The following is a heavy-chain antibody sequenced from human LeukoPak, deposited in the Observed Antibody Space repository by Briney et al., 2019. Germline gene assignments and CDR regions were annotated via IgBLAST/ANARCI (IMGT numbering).Heavy chain of an antibody. CDR2: ISYDGSNK. J-gene: IGHJ4*02. V-gene: IGHV3-30*18. D-gene: IGHD6-19*01. CDR3: AKGYSSGWGTFDY. Sequence: GGSLRLSCAASGFTFSSYGMHWVRQAPGKGLEWVAVISYDGSNKYYADSVKGRFTISRDNSKNTLYLQMNSLRAEDTAVYYCAKGYSSGWGTFDYWGQGTLVTVSS. CDR1: GFTFSSYG.